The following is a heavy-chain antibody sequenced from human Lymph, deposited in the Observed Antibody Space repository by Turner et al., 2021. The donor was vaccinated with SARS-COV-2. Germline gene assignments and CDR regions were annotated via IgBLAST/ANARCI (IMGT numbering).Heavy chain of an antibody. V-gene: IGHV3-30*03. CDR3: AWALYYYYGMDV. Sequence: QVQLVESGGGVVQPGRSLRLSCAASGFTFISYRMHWVRQAPGKELEWVAVISYDGGHKSYADSVKGRFTISRDNSKNTLYLQMISLRAEDTAVYYCAWALYYYYGMDVWGQGTTVTVSS. CDR1: GFTFISYR. J-gene: IGHJ6*02. CDR2: ISYDGGHK.